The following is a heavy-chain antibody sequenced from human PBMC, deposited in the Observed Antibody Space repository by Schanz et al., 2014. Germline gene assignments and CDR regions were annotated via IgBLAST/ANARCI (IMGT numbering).Heavy chain of an antibody. CDR1: GFTFSNHG. J-gene: IGHJ6*03. Sequence: QVQLVESGGGVVQPGRSLRLSCAASGFTFSNHGMHWVRQSPGKGLEWVALIWYDGSNEYYADSVKGRFTISRDNPKKTLYLQMNSLRAEDTAVYYCAKDYQDCSSTSCYLWENYYMDVWGKGTTXTVSS. V-gene: IGHV3-33*06. CDR3: AKDYQDCSSTSCYLWENYYMDV. CDR2: IWYDGSNE. D-gene: IGHD2-2*01.